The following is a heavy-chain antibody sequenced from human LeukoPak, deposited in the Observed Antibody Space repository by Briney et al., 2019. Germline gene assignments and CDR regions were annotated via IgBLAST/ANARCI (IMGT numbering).Heavy chain of an antibody. J-gene: IGHJ4*02. CDR3: AKAQPTLISRSFDC. CDR1: GFTFSSYG. V-gene: IGHV3-30*18. Sequence: GSRRLSCAASGFTFSSYGMHWVRQAPGKGLEWVAVISSDGKTEIYADSVRGRFTISGDNSKGTHYLQMNSLRSEDTAVYYCAKAQPTLISRSFDCWGQGTLVTVSS. CDR2: ISSDGKTE. D-gene: IGHD3-10*01.